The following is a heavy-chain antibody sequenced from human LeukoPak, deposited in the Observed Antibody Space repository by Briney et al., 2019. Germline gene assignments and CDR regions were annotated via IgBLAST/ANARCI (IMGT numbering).Heavy chain of an antibody. D-gene: IGHD4-17*01. J-gene: IGHJ4*02. CDR2: INHSGST. Sequence: SETLSLTCAVYGGSFSGYYWSWIRQPPGKGLEWIGEINHSGSTNYNPSLKSRVTISVDTSKNQFSLKLSSVTAADTAVYYCAKGNDYGDYATHLDYWGQGTLVTVSS. V-gene: IGHV4-34*01. CDR3: AKGNDYGDYATHLDY. CDR1: GGSFSGYY.